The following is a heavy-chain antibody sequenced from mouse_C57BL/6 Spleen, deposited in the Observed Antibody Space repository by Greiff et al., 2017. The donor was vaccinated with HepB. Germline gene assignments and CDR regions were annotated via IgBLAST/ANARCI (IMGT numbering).Heavy chain of an antibody. CDR1: GYTFTDYY. CDR2: INPNNGGT. V-gene: IGHV1-26*01. J-gene: IGHJ2*01. Sequence: EVQLQQSGPELVKPGASVKISCKASGYTFTDYYMNWVKQSHGKSLEWIGDINPNNGGTSYNQKFKGKATLTVDKSSSTAYMELRSLTSEDSAVYYCASSSGYWGKGTTLTVSS. CDR3: ASSSGY. D-gene: IGHD3-2*02.